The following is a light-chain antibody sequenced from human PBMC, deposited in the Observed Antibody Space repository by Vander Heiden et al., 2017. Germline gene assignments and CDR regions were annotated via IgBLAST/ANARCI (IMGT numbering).Light chain of an antibody. CDR2: EVS. CDR3: MHSIELPRT. J-gene: IGKJ1*01. CDR1: QSLVHTDGRTY. V-gene: IGKV2D-29*01. Sequence: DVVMTQTPLSLSVAPGQPASIPCKSSQSLVHTDGRTYMYWFLQKSGQPPQPLIYEVSNRFSGVPERFSGSGSGPDFTLKISRVEPEDVGVYYCMHSIELPRTFGQGTKVEIK.